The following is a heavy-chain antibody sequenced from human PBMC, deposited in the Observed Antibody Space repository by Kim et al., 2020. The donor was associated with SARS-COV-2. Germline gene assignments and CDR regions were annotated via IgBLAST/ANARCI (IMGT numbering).Heavy chain of an antibody. J-gene: IGHJ4*02. CDR3: AKEGYVTPYGVTMVRGVIH. CDR1: GFTFSSYA. CDR2: ISGSGGST. V-gene: IGHV3-23*01. D-gene: IGHD3-10*01. Sequence: GGSLRLSCAASGFTFSSYAMSWVRQAPGKGLEWVSAISGSGGSTYYADSVKGRFTISRDNSKNTLYLQMNSLRAEDTAVYYCAKEGYVTPYGVTMVRGVIHWGQGTLVTVSS.